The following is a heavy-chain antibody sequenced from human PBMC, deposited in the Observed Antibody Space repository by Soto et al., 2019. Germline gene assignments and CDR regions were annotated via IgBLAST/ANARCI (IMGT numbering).Heavy chain of an antibody. CDR2: VSYDGNIE. J-gene: IGHJ6*02. CDR1: GFTFSYYS. D-gene: IGHD2-15*01. Sequence: PWWSLRLSCAASGFTFSYYSMHWVRQAPGKGLEWVAVVSYDGNIEYYADSVKGRFSISRDNSKNTLNLQMDNLRVEDTAVYFCSRQYCSDSTCYYYNGMDVWGQGTTVTVSS. CDR3: SRQYCSDSTCYYYNGMDV. V-gene: IGHV3-30-3*01.